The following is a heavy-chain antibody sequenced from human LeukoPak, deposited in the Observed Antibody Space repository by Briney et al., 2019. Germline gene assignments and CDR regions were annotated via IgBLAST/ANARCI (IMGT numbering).Heavy chain of an antibody. CDR1: GFTFNNYW. J-gene: IGHJ4*02. CDR3: AKDADGDYFGPMDY. CDR2: ISGSGGST. V-gene: IGHV3-23*01. Sequence: GGSLRLSCAASGFTFNNYWMTWFRQAPGKGLEWVSAISGSGGSTYYADSVKGRFTISRDNSKNTLYLQMNSLRAEDTAVYYCAKDADGDYFGPMDYWGQGTLVTVSS. D-gene: IGHD4-17*01.